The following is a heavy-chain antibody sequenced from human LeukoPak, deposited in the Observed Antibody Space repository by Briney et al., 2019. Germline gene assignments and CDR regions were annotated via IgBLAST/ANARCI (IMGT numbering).Heavy chain of an antibody. J-gene: IGHJ4*02. CDR2: ISGSGGST. V-gene: IGHV3-23*01. D-gene: IGHD6-19*01. CDR3: AKDRGRAVAGSEFDY. CDR1: GFTFSSYG. Sequence: PGGSLRLSCAASGFTFSSYGMTWVRQAPGKGLEWVPVISGSGGSTNYADSVKGRFTISRDNSKNTLYLQMNSLRAEDTAVYYCAKDRGRAVAGSEFDYWGQGTLVTVSS.